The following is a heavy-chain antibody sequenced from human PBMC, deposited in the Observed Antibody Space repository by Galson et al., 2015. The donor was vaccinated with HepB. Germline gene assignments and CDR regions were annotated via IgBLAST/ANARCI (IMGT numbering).Heavy chain of an antibody. J-gene: IGHJ4*02. CDR3: ARDGGYCSSTSCYARSDY. CDR2: ISAYNGNT. V-gene: IGHV1-18*04. Sequence: SVKVSCKASGYTLTSYGISWVRQTPGQGLEWMGWISAYNGNTNYAQKLQGRVTMTTDTSTSTAYMELRSLRSDDTAVYYCARDGGYCSSTSCYARSDYWGQGTLVTVSS. D-gene: IGHD2-2*01. CDR1: GYTLTSYG.